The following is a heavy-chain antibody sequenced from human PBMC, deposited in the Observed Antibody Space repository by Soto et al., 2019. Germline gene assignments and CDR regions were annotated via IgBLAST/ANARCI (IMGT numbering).Heavy chain of an antibody. CDR1: GGSVSTYT. D-gene: IGHD1-1*01. J-gene: IGHJ5*02. V-gene: IGHV1-69*01. CDR2: IVPLFGST. CDR3: AREGARTSCTGDDCQQLYNGIVP. Sequence: QVQLVQSGAEVKKPGSSVRVSCKASGGSVSTYTITWVRQAPGQGLEWMGGIVPLFGSTTYARKFQGRVTLTADDSTGTAHMALSSLTSDDTAVYYCAREGARTSCTGDDCQQLYNGIVPWGQGTLVIVSS.